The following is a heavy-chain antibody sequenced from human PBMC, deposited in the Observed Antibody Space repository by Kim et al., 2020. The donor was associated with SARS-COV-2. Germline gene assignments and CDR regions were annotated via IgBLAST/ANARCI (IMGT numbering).Heavy chain of an antibody. D-gene: IGHD1-26*01. J-gene: IGHJ4*02. CDR2: IYYSGST. Sequence: SETLSLTCTVSGGSISSGGYYWSWIRQHPGKGLEWIGYIYYSGSTYYNPSLKSRVTISVDTSKNQFSLKLSSVTAADTAVYYCARSWGDRWELPDLGYWGQGTLVTVSS. CDR3: ARSWGDRWELPDLGY. V-gene: IGHV4-31*03. CDR1: GGSISSGGYY.